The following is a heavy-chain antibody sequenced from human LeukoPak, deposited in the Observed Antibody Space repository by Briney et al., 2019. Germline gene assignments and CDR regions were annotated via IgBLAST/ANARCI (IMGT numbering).Heavy chain of an antibody. CDR1: GGSISDNSHY. CDR3: ARQYTSSWAIFDY. CDR2: IYFIGNT. V-gene: IGHV4-39*01. Sequence: SETLSLTCTVSGGSISDNSHYWGWIRQPPGKGLEWIGTIYFIGNTYYNPSLRSRVTISLDTSKNQFSLKLSSVTAADTAVYYCARQYTSSWAIFDYWGQGALVTVSS. J-gene: IGHJ4*02. D-gene: IGHD6-13*01.